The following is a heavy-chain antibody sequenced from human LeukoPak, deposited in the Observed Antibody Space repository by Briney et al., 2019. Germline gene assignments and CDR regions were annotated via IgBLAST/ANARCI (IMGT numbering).Heavy chain of an antibody. CDR3: ATEVLGSGSYYNVI. CDR2: FDPEDGET. CDR1: GYTLTELS. V-gene: IGHV1-24*01. J-gene: IGHJ4*02. Sequence: ASVKVSCKVSGYTLTELSMHWVRQAPGKGLEWMGGFDPEDGETIYAQKSQGRVTMTEDTSTDTAYMELSSLRSEDTAVYYCATEVLGSGSYYNVIWGQGTLVTVSS. D-gene: IGHD3-10*01.